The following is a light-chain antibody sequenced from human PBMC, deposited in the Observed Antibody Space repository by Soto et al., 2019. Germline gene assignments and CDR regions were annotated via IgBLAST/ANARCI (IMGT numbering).Light chain of an antibody. CDR1: QSLLYSSNNKNY. CDR2: WAS. CDR3: QQYFSTPWT. Sequence: DIVMTQSPDSLAVSLGERATINCKSSQSLLYSSNNKNYLAWFQQKPGQPPKLLIYWASTRESGVPDRFSGSGSGTDFTLTVSSLQAEDAAVYYCQQYFSTPWTFGQGTRLEIK. J-gene: IGKJ1*01. V-gene: IGKV4-1*01.